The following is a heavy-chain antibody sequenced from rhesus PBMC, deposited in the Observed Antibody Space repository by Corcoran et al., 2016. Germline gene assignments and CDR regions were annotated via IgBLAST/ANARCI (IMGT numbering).Heavy chain of an antibody. J-gene: IGHJ4*01. CDR3: ARYDSGSYYYRFDY. CDR2: IHGNTEST. Sequence: QVKLQQWGEGLVKPSETLSLTCAVYGGSISGYYYWSWIRQPPGKGLEWFGVIHGNTESTNHHPYLKNRCTISKDTSKNQFSLKLSSVTAADTAGYYCARYDSGSYYYRFDYWGQGVLVTVSS. V-gene: IGHV4-73*01. CDR1: GGSISGYYY. D-gene: IGHD3-16*01.